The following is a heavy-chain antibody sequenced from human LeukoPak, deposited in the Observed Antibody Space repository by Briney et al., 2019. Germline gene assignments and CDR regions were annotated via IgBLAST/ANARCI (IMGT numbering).Heavy chain of an antibody. CDR2: IIPIFGTA. J-gene: IGHJ4*02. Sequence: SVKVSCKASGGTFSSYAISWVRQAPGQGLERMGRIIPIFGTANYAQKFQGRVTITTDESTSTAYMELSSLRSEDTAVYYCVLGGSGPFDYWGQGTLVTVSS. CDR1: GGTFSSYA. V-gene: IGHV1-69*05. D-gene: IGHD3-10*01. CDR3: VLGGSGPFDY.